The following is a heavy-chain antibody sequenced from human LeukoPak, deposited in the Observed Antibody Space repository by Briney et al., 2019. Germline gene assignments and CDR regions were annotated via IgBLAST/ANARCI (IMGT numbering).Heavy chain of an antibody. Sequence: ASVKVSCKASGYTFTCYDINWVRQATGQGLEWMGWMNPNSGNTGSEQKFQGRASVTRNTSISTAYMELRSLRSESTAAYYRSGSAHSSNVLRFLDWFLINWFDPWGQGTLVTVSS. CDR1: GYTFTCYD. CDR3: SGSAHSSNVLRFLDWFLINWFDP. V-gene: IGHV1-8*03. D-gene: IGHD3-3*01. J-gene: IGHJ5*02. CDR2: MNPNSGNT.